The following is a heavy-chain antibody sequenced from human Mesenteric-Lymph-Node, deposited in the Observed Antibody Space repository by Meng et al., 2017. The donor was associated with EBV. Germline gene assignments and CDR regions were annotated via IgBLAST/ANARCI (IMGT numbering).Heavy chain of an antibody. D-gene: IGHD3-22*01. CDR2: IYPGDFDN. J-gene: IGHJ4*02. CDR1: GYRFSRYW. V-gene: IGHV5-51*01. CDR3: ARQQGNYGGDY. Sequence: GLEVKKTGESLKIDCKGSGYRFSRYWMGWVRQMPGKGLEWMGIIYPGDFDNRYSRSFQGQVTISADKYISTAYLQWSSLKASDIDMYYCARQQGNYGGDYWGQGTLVTVSS.